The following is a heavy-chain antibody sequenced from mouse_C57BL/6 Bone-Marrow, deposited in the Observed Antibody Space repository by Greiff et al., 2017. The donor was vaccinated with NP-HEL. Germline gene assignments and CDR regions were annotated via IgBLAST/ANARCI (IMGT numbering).Heavy chain of an antibody. V-gene: IGHV14-4*01. D-gene: IGHD1-1*01. CDR3: TTWAPYGSSSYYYAMDY. Sequence: EVQLQQSGAELVRPGASVKLSCTASGFNIKDDYMHWVKQRPEQGLEWIGWIDPENGDTEYASKFQGKATITADTSSNTAYLQLSSLTSEDTAVYYCTTWAPYGSSSYYYAMDYWGQGTSVTVSS. CDR1: GFNIKDDY. CDR2: IDPENGDT. J-gene: IGHJ4*01.